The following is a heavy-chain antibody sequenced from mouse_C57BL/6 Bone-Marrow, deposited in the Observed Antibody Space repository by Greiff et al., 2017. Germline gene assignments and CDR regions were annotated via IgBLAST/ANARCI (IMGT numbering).Heavy chain of an antibody. Sequence: QVQLQQPGTELVKPGASVKLSCKASGYTFTSYWMHWVKQRPGQGLEWIGNINPSNGGTNYNEKFKSKATLTVDKSSSTAYMQLSSLTSEDYAVYYCARWGYGNYGAWFAYWGQGTLVTVSA. CDR1: GYTFTSYW. V-gene: IGHV1-53*01. D-gene: IGHD2-10*02. J-gene: IGHJ3*01. CDR2: INPSNGGT. CDR3: ARWGYGNYGAWFAY.